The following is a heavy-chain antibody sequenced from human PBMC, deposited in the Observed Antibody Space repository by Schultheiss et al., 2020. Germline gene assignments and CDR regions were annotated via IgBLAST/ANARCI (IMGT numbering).Heavy chain of an antibody. CDR1: GGSISSGGYY. V-gene: IGHV4-31*03. CDR2: IYYSGST. CDR3: ARSLPVGYYYDSSTHYGMDV. Sequence: SQTLSLTCTVSGGSISSGGYYWSWIRQHPGKGLEWIGYIYYSGSTYYNPSLKSRVSISIDTSRGQFTLRLTSLTAADTAVYYCARSLPVGYYYDSSTHYGMDVWGQGTTVTV. D-gene: IGHD3-22*01. J-gene: IGHJ6*02.